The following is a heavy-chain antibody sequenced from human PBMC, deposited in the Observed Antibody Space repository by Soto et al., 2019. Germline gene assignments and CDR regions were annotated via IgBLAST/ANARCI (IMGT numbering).Heavy chain of an antibody. CDR1: GGSISSSSYY. J-gene: IGHJ5*02. D-gene: IGHD3-22*01. CDR2: IYYSGST. V-gene: IGHV4-39*01. CDR3: ARRGVVITTHWFDP. Sequence: QLQLQESGPGLVKPSETLSLTCTVSGGSISSSSYYWGWIRQPPGKGLEWIGSIYYSGSTYYNPSRKSRVTISLDTSKNQFSLKLSSVTAADTAVYYCARRGVVITTHWFDPWGQGTLVTVSS.